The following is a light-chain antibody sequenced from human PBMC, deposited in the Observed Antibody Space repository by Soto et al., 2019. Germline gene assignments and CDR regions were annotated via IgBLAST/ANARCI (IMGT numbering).Light chain of an antibody. V-gene: IGKV1-39*01. CDR2: SAS. CDR3: QQSYGIPYT. Sequence: DIQMTQSPSSLSASVGDHLTITCRASQSISTYLNWYQHKPGTAPRVLVHSASTLQSGVPSRFSGRGSGTDFTLTISSLQPEEFTSYYCQQSYGIPYTFGQGTKVDIK. CDR1: QSISTY. J-gene: IGKJ2*01.